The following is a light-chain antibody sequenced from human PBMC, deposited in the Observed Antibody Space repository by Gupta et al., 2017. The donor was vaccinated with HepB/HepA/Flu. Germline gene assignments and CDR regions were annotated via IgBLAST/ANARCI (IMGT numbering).Light chain of an antibody. CDR2: DAS. V-gene: IGKV1-33*01. Sequence: DIHMTQSPSSLSASVGDRVTIPCQASQHISNYLNWYQQKPGKAPKLLICDASKVETGVPSRFSGSGSGTYFTFTISILQPEDVANYYCQQYDNLPLTFGQGTKVEIK. J-gene: IGKJ1*01. CDR3: QQYDNLPLT. CDR1: QHISNY.